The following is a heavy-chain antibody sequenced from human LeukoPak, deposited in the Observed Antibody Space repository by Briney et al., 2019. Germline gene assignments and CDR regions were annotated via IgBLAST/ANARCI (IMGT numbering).Heavy chain of an antibody. J-gene: IGHJ3*02. V-gene: IGHV4-59*12. CDR3: AKSNGYGLVDI. Sequence: GSLRLSCAASGFIFSNYGMNWVRQPPGKGLEWIGNIFYSGSTYYSPSLKSRVTISLDTSRNQFSLKLNSVTAADTAVYYCAKSNGYGLVDIWGQGTMVTVSS. CDR1: GFIFSNYG. CDR2: IFYSGST. D-gene: IGHD3-10*01.